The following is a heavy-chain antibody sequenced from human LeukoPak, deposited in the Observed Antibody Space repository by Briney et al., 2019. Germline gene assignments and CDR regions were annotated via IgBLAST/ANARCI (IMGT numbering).Heavy chain of an antibody. D-gene: IGHD3-3*01. Sequence: GGSLRLSCAASGFIFSSYWMSWVRQAPGKGLEWVANIKQDGSEKYYVDSVKGRFAISRDNAKNSLYLQMNSLRAEDTAVYYCARADFWSGQAHMDVWGKGTTVTVSS. CDR1: GFIFSSYW. CDR3: ARADFWSGQAHMDV. V-gene: IGHV3-7*04. CDR2: IKQDGSEK. J-gene: IGHJ6*03.